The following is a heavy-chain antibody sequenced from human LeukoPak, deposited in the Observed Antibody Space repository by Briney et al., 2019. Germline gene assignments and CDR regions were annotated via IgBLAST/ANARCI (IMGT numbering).Heavy chain of an antibody. CDR2: IWYDGSNK. D-gene: IGHD6-19*01. Sequence: GGSLRLSCAASGFTFSSYGMHWVRQAPGKGLERVAVIWYDGSNKYYADSVKGRFTISRDNSKNTLYLQMNSLRAEDTAVYYCARYLAVAGTRDKTFDYWGQGTLVTVSS. CDR1: GFTFSSYG. V-gene: IGHV3-30*02. CDR3: ARYLAVAGTRDKTFDY. J-gene: IGHJ4*02.